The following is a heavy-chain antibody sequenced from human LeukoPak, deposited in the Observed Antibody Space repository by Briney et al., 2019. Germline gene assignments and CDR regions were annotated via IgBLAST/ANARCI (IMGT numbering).Heavy chain of an antibody. D-gene: IGHD3/OR15-3a*01. J-gene: IGHJ4*01. Sequence: GGSLRLSCAASGFTFSSYWMNWVRQAPGKGLQWVANIKQDGNERYYVDSAKGRFTISRDNAKNSLYLQMNSLGAEDTAVYYCARGPWTARDYFDYWGHGTLVTVSS. CDR2: IKQDGNER. CDR1: GFTFSSYW. CDR3: ARGPWTARDYFDY. V-gene: IGHV3-7*03.